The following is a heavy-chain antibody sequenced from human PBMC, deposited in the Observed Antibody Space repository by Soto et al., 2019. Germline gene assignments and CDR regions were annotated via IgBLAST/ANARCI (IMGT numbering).Heavy chain of an antibody. CDR1: GGSISSGGYY. D-gene: IGHD4-17*01. CDR2: IYYSGST. J-gene: IGHJ4*02. CDR3: ARVGPGDPHYFDY. V-gene: IGHV4-31*03. Sequence: TLYLTCTVSGGSISSGGYYWSWIRQHPGKGLEWIGYIYYSGSTYYNPSLKSRVTISVDTSKNQFSLKLSSVTAADTAVYYCARVGPGDPHYFDYWGRGTLVTVSS.